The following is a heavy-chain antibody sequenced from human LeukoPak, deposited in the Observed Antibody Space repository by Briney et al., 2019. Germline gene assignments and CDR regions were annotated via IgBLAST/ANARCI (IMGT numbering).Heavy chain of an antibody. J-gene: IGHJ3*02. V-gene: IGHV3-30-3*01. CDR3: ARAYCSGGSCYGMTDAFDI. D-gene: IGHD2-15*01. Sequence: PGRSLRLSCAASGVTFSSYAMHWVRQAPGKGLEWVAVISYDGSNKYYADSVKGRFTISRDNSKNTLYLQMNSLRAEDTAVYYCARAYCSGGSCYGMTDAFDIWGQGTMVTVSS. CDR1: GVTFSSYA. CDR2: ISYDGSNK.